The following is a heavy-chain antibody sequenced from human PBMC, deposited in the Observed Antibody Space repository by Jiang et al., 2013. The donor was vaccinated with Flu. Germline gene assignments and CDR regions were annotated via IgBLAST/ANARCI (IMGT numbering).Heavy chain of an antibody. CDR3: ARSGESRSGYYEVYYYYGMDV. J-gene: IGHJ6*02. Sequence: SGAEVKKPGASVKVSCKASGYTFTSYYMHWVRQAPGQGLEWMGIINPSGGSTSYAQKFQGRVTMTRDTSTSTVYMELSSLRSEDTAVYYCARSGESRSGYYEVYYYYGMDVWGQGTTVTVSS. CDR1: GYTFTSYY. V-gene: IGHV1-46*01. D-gene: IGHD3-3*01. CDR2: INPSGGST.